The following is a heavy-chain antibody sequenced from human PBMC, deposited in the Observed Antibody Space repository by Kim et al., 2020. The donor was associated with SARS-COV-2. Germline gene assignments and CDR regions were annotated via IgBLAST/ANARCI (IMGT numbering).Heavy chain of an antibody. Sequence: GGSLRLSCAASGFTFSSYGMHWVRQAPGKGLEWVAVIWYDGSNKYYADSVKGRFTISRDNSKNTLYLQMNSLRAEDTAVYYCAKERSFIAVAGPHYYYYGMDVWGQGTTFTVSS. CDR1: GFTFSSYG. D-gene: IGHD6-19*01. V-gene: IGHV3-33*06. J-gene: IGHJ6*02. CDR2: IWYDGSNK. CDR3: AKERSFIAVAGPHYYYYGMDV.